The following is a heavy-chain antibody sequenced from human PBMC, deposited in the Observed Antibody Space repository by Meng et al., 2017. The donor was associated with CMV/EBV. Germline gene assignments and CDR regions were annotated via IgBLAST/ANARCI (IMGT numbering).Heavy chain of an antibody. J-gene: IGHJ3*02. V-gene: IGHV3-7*01. CDR3: ATGRFCSTSCYSLSADDAFDI. CDR1: GFTFSSYW. Sequence: GGSLRLSCAASGFTFSSYWMSWVRQAPGKGLEWVANIKQDGSEKYYVDSVKGRFTISRDNAKNSLYLQMNSLRAEDTAVYYCATGRFCSTSCYSLSADDAFDIWGQGTMVTVSS. CDR2: IKQDGSEK. D-gene: IGHD2-2*02.